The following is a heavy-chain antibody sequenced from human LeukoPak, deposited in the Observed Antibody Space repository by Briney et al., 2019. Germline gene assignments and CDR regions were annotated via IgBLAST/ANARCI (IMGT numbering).Heavy chain of an antibody. CDR3: TTADY. CDR1: GFTFDDYG. J-gene: IGHJ4*02. Sequence: GESLRLSCAASGFTFDDYGMSWVRQAPGKGLEWVGRIKSKTDGGTTDYAAPVRGRFTISRDDSKNTLYLQMNSLKIEDTAVYYCTTADYWGQGTLVTVSS. CDR2: IKSKTDGGTT. V-gene: IGHV3-15*01.